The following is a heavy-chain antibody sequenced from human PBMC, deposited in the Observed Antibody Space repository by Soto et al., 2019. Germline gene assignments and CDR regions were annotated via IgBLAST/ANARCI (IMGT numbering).Heavy chain of an antibody. CDR2: MSYDGINK. Sequence: QVQLVESGGGVVQPGRSLRLSCAASGFTFSNYGMHWVRQAPGKGLEWVSIMSYDGINKLYADSVKGRFTISRDNSKNPLYLQMDSLRAEGTAVYYCAKDVYCSTTGCPRNIVHCWGQGTLVTVSS. V-gene: IGHV3-30*18. D-gene: IGHD2-2*01. J-gene: IGHJ4*02. CDR1: GFTFSNYG. CDR3: AKDVYCSTTGCPRNIVHC.